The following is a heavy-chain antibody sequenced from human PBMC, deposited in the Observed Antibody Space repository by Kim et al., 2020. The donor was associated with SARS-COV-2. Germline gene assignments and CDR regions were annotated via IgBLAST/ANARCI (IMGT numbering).Heavy chain of an antibody. D-gene: IGHD3-16*02. Sequence: GGSLRLSCTASGFTFGDYAMSWVRQAPGKGLEWVGFIRSKAYGGTTEYAASVKGRFTISRDDSKSIAYLQMNSLKTEDTAVYYCTRLMITFGGVIVSFDYWGQGTLVTVSS. J-gene: IGHJ4*02. CDR3: TRLMITFGGVIVSFDY. CDR1: GFTFGDYA. V-gene: IGHV3-49*04. CDR2: IRSKAYGGTT.